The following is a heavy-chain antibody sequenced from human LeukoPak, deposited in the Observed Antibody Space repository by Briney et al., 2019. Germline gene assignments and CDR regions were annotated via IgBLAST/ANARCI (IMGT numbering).Heavy chain of an antibody. Sequence: SETLSLTCTVSGGSISSYYWSWIRQPPGKGLEWIGYIYYSGSTNYNPSLKSRVTISVDTSKNQFSLKLSSVTAADTAVYYCARGQARSYGSGSYLGYWGQGTLVTVSS. J-gene: IGHJ4*02. D-gene: IGHD3-10*01. CDR3: ARGQARSYGSGSYLGY. V-gene: IGHV4-59*08. CDR1: GGSISSYY. CDR2: IYYSGST.